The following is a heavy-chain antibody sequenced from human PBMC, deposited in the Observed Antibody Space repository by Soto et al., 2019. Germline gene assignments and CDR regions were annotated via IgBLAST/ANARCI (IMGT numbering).Heavy chain of an antibody. CDR1: GFTFSSYG. CDR2: ISYDGSNK. V-gene: IGHV3-30*18. D-gene: IGHD6-19*01. J-gene: IGHJ4*02. Sequence: QVQLVESGGCVVQPGRYLRLSCASSGFTFSSYGMHWVRKAPGKGLEWVAVISYDGSNKYYADSVKGRFTISRDNSKNTLYLQMNSLRAEDTNVYYCAKDLGETYSSGWYDYFGYRGQGTLVTVSS. CDR3: AKDLGETYSSGWYDYFGY.